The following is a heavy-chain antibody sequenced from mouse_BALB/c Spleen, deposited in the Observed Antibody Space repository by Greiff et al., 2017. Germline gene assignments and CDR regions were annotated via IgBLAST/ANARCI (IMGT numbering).Heavy chain of an antibody. Sequence: EVKLVESGGGLVQPGGSLKLSCAASGFAFSSYDMSWVRQTPEKRLEWVAYISSGGGSTYYPDTVKGRFTISRDNAKNTLYLQMSSLKSEDTAMYYCASFYYGSSSFAYWGQGTLVTVSA. CDR1: GFAFSSYD. CDR3: ASFYYGSSSFAY. D-gene: IGHD1-1*01. J-gene: IGHJ3*01. V-gene: IGHV5-12-1*01. CDR2: ISSGGGST.